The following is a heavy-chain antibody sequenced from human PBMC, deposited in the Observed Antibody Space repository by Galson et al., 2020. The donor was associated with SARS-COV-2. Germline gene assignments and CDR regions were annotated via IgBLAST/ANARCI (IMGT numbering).Heavy chain of an antibody. CDR1: GGSISSGGYY. D-gene: IGHD2-8*01. CDR2: TYYSGST. CDR3: ARGMTNYGMDV. V-gene: IGHV4-31*03. Sequence: ETSETLSLTCTVSGGSISSGGYYWSWVRQHPGKGLEWIGYTYYSGSTYYDPSLKSRVTISVDTSKNQFSLKLSSVIAADTAVYYCARGMTNYGMDVWGQGTTVTVSS. J-gene: IGHJ6*02.